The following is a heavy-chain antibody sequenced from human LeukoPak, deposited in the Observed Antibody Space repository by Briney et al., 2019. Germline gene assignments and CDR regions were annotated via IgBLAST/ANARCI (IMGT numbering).Heavy chain of an antibody. CDR2: ISYDGSNK. J-gene: IGHJ5*02. D-gene: IGHD3-22*01. Sequence: PGGSLRLSCAASGFTFSSYAMHWVRQAPGKGLEWVAVISYDGSNKYYADSVKGRFTISRDNSKNTLYLQMNSLRAEDTAVYYCAREDYYDSSGYYYGSHNWFDPWGQGTLVTVSS. V-gene: IGHV3-30*04. CDR3: AREDYYDSSGYYYGSHNWFDP. CDR1: GFTFSSYA.